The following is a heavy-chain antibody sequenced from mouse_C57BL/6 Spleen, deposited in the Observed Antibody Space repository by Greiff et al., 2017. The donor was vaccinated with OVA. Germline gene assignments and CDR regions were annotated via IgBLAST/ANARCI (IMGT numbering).Heavy chain of an antibody. J-gene: IGHJ3*01. CDR3: AREAFGYEFAY. V-gene: IGHV1-39*01. Sequence: EVKLMESGPELVKPGASVKISCKASGYSFTDYNMNWVKQSNGKSLEWIGVINPNYGTTSYNQKFKGKATLTVDKSSSTAYMQLISLTSEDSAVYYCAREAFGYEFAYWGQGTLVTVSA. CDR1: GYSFTDYN. D-gene: IGHD2-2*01. CDR2: INPNYGTT.